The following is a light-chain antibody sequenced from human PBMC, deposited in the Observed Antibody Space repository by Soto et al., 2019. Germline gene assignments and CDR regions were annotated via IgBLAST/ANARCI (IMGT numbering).Light chain of an antibody. CDR2: AAS. Sequence: QMSLFPFSISGSVGDRVTITCRASQSISSYLNWYQQKPGKAPKLLIYAASSLQSGVTSRFSGSGSGTDFTLTISSLQPEDFATYYCQQSYSSLLTFGGGTKVDIK. CDR1: QSISSY. V-gene: IGKV1-39*01. CDR3: QQSYSSLLT. J-gene: IGKJ4*01.